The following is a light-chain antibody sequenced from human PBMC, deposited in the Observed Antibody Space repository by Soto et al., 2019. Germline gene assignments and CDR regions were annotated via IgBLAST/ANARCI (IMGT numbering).Light chain of an antibody. CDR1: QGISNY. CDR3: QKYKCYART. J-gene: IGKJ1*01. V-gene: IGKV1-27*01. CDR2: AAS. Sequence: DIQMTQSPSSLSASVGDRVTITCRASQGISNYLAWYQQKPGKVPKLLIYAASTLQSGVPSRFSGSGSGTDVTLTISSLQPEHTATYYYQKYKCYARTYRQGTKGEI.